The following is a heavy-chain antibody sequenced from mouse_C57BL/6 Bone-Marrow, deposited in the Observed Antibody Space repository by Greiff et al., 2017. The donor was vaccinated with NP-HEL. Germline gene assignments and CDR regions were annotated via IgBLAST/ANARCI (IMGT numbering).Heavy chain of an antibody. D-gene: IGHD1-1*01. CDR2: INPSTGGT. CDR3: ARDYGSSPPY. V-gene: IGHV1-42*01. CDR1: GYSFTGYY. J-gene: IGHJ3*01. Sequence: VQLKQSGPELVKPGASVKISCKASGYSFTGYYMNWVKQSPEKSLEWIGEINPSTGGTTYNQKFKAKATLTVDKSSSTAYMQLKSLTSEDSAVYYCARDYGSSPPYWGQGTLVTVSA.